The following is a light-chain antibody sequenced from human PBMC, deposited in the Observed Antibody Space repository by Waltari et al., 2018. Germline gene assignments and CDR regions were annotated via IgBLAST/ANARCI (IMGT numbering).Light chain of an antibody. V-gene: IGKV1-33*01. J-gene: IGKJ5*01. CDR1: QHVSKY. CDR3: QQYYNVPRT. CDR2: DAS. Sequence: DIQMTQSPSSLSASVGDRVTITCQASQHVSKYLNWYQQKPGKDPKLLIYDASNLQRGVPSRFSGSGSGTHFTFTISSLQPEDIATYYCQQYYNVPRTFGQGTRLEIK.